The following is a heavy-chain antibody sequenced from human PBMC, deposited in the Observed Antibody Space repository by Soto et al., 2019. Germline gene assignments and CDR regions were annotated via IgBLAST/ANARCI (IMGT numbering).Heavy chain of an antibody. J-gene: IGHJ4*02. D-gene: IGHD5-18*01. Sequence: QVHLQESGPGLVKASETLSLTCTVSGGSIRSYYWTWIRQPPGKGLEWLGYIFYSGSTFNNPSLKSRVTISIHTSKSQFSLQLTSVTAADTAVYYCARGAADTAMVDSWGQGTLVTVSS. CDR2: IFYSGST. V-gene: IGHV4-59*01. CDR3: ARGAADTAMVDS. CDR1: GGSIRSYY.